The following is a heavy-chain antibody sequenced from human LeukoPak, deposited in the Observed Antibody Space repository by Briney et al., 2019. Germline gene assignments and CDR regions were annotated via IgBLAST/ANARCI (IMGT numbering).Heavy chain of an antibody. J-gene: IGHJ4*02. CDR1: GGSIRSYY. CDR2: IYYSGYT. D-gene: IGHD4-17*01. V-gene: IGHV4-59*08. Sequence: SETLSLTCTVSGGSIRSYYWSWIRQPPGTGLEWIGYIYYSGYTNYNPSLKSRVTISVDTSKNQFSLKLSSVTAADTAVYYCARHPNDYGDLRFDYWGQGTLVTVSS. CDR3: ARHPNDYGDLRFDY.